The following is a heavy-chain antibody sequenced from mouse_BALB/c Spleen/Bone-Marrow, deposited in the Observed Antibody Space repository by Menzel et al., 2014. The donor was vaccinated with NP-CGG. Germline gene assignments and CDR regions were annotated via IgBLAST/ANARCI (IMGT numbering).Heavy chain of an antibody. J-gene: IGHJ2*01. CDR1: GFTFSDYG. V-gene: IGHV5-15*02. D-gene: IGHD1-1*01. CDR3: ARALAYGSSFDY. CDR2: ISNXAYSI. Sequence: EVQLVESGGGLVQPGGSRKLSCAASGFTFSDYGMAWVRQAPGKGPEWVAFISNXAYSIYYTDTVTGRFTISRENAKNTLYLEMSGLRSEDTAMYYCARALAYGSSFDYWGQGTTLTVSS.